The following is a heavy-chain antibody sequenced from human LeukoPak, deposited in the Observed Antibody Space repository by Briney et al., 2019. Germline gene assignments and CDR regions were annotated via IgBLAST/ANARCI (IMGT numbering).Heavy chain of an antibody. V-gene: IGHV3-48*01. CDR1: GFTFSSYA. CDR3: AGTDSGIYGRWFDY. CDR2: ISSSGTNI. J-gene: IGHJ4*02. Sequence: PGGSLRLSCAASGFTFSSYAMQWVRQAPGKGLEFVSHISSSGTNIHYADSVKGRFTVSRDNAKNSLYLQMNSLRAEDTALYYCAGTDSGIYGRWFDYWGQGTLVTVSS. D-gene: IGHD1-26*01.